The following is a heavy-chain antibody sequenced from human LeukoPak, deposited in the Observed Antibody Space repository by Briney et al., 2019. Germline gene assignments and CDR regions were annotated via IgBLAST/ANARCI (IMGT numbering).Heavy chain of an antibody. CDR3: AREGDSSGYYYFDY. CDR1: GYTFTSYY. CDR2: IIPIFGTA. D-gene: IGHD3-22*01. Sequence: ASVKVSCKASGYTFTSYYMHWVRQAPGQGLEWMGGIIPIFGTANYAQKFQGRVTITADESTSTAYMELSSLRSEDTAVYYCAREGDSSGYYYFDYWGQGTLVTVSS. V-gene: IGHV1-69*13. J-gene: IGHJ4*02.